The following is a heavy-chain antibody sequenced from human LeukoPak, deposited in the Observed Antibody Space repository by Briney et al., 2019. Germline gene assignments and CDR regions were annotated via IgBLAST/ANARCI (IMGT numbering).Heavy chain of an antibody. CDR1: GYTFTSYG. J-gene: IGHJ3*02. CDR2: ISAYNGNT. D-gene: IGHD1-26*01. V-gene: IGHV1-18*01. Sequence: ASVKVSCKASGYTFTSYGISWVRQAPGQGLEWMGWISAYNGNTNYAQKLQGRVTMTTDTSTSTAYMELRSLRSDDTAVYYCARDPYSGGYYPNDAFDIWGQGTMVTVSS. CDR3: ARDPYSGGYYPNDAFDI.